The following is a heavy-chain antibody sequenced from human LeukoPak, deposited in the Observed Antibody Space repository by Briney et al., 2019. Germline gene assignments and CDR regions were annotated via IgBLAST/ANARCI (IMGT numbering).Heavy chain of an antibody. CDR2: IRSGGST. J-gene: IGHJ3*01. D-gene: IGHD3-10*01. CDR1: GFTVSSSY. V-gene: IGHV3-53*01. CDR3: AREGSGRTAYNDGLDV. Sequence: GGSLRLSCAASGFTVSSSYMTWVRQAPGKGLEWVSVIRSGGSTVYDDSVKGQFTISRDNSKNTLYLQLNSLRAEDTAVYYCAREGSGRTAYNDGLDVWGQGTMVTVSS.